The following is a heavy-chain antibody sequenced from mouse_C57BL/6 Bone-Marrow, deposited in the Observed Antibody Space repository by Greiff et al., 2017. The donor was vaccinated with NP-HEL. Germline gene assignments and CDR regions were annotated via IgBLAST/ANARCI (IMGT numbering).Heavy chain of an antibody. CDR1: GFTFTDYY. V-gene: IGHV7-3*01. J-gene: IGHJ1*03. D-gene: IGHD1-1*01. Sequence: EVQLVESGGGLVQPGGSLSLSCAASGFTFTDYYMSWVRQPPGKALEWLGFIRNKANGYTTEYSASVKGRFTISSDNSQSILYLQMNALRAEDSATYYCARNYYGSSYDWYFDVWGTGTTVTVSS. CDR2: IRNKANGYTT. CDR3: ARNYYGSSYDWYFDV.